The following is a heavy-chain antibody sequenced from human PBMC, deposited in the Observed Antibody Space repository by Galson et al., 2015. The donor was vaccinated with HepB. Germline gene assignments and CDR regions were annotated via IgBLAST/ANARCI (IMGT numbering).Heavy chain of an antibody. CDR2: ISSSGSTI. D-gene: IGHD1-1*01. J-gene: IGHJ4*02. V-gene: IGHV3-48*03. CDR1: GFTFSSYE. Sequence: SLRLSCAASGFTFSSYEMNWVRQAPGKGLEWVSYISSSGSTIYYADSVKGRFTISRDNAKDSLYLQMNSLRAEDTAVYYCASSPVNWNDARGYWGQGTLVTVSS. CDR3: ASSPVNWNDARGY.